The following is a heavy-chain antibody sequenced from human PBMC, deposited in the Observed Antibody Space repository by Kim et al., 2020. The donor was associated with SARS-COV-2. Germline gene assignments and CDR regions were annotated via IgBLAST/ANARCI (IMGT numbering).Heavy chain of an antibody. CDR3: ARSYEQWLVGDAFDI. Sequence: PSLKSRVTISVDTSKNQFSLKLSSVTAADTAVYYCARSYEQWLVGDAFDIWGQGTMVTVSS. J-gene: IGHJ3*02. V-gene: IGHV4-34*01. D-gene: IGHD6-19*01.